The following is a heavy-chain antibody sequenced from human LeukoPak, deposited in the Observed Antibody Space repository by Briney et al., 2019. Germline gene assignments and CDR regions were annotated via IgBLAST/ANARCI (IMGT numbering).Heavy chain of an antibody. J-gene: IGHJ4*02. CDR1: GYTFTSYY. CDR3: ARDQLSGSFDY. Sequence: GASVKVSCKASGYTFTSYYMHWVRQAPGQGLEWMGIINPGGGSTSYAQKFQGRVTMTRDTSTSTVYMEPSSLRSEDTAVYYCARDQLSGSFDYWGQGTLVTVSS. CDR2: INPGGGST. D-gene: IGHD1-26*01. V-gene: IGHV1-46*01.